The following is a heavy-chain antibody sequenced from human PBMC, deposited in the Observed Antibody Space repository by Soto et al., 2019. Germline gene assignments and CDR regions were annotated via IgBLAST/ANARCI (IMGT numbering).Heavy chain of an antibody. D-gene: IGHD6-19*01. J-gene: IGHJ6*02. CDR1: GFTFSSYG. CDR3: ARDLSGWYYYYGMDV. Sequence: QVQLVESGGGVVQPGRSLRLSCAASGFTFSSYGMHWVRQAPGKGLEWVAVIWYDGSNKYYADSVKGRFTISRDNSKNTLYLQMNSLRADDTAVYYCARDLSGWYYYYGMDVWGQGTTVTVSS. CDR2: IWYDGSNK. V-gene: IGHV3-33*01.